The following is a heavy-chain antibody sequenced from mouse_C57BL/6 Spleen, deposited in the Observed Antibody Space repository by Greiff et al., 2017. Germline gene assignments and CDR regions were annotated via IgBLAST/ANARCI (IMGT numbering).Heavy chain of an antibody. CDR1: GYTFTSYW. D-gene: IGHD2-4*01. J-gene: IGHJ2*01. Sequence: VQLQQPGTELVKPGASVKLSCKASGYTFTSYWMHWVKQRPGQGLEWIGNINPSNGGTNYNEKFKSKDTLTVDKSSSTAYMQLSSLTSEDSAVSFCARNDYNAGYYFDYWGQGTTLTVAS. CDR3: ARNDYNAGYYFDY. CDR2: INPSNGGT. V-gene: IGHV1-53*01.